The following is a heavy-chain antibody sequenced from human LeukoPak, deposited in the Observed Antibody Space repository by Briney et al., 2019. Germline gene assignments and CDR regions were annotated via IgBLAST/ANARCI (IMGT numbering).Heavy chain of an antibody. D-gene: IGHD1-20*01. CDR3: TTDAGNSDRWYNW. J-gene: IGHJ4*02. V-gene: IGHV3-15*01. CDR2: IKGKSDGGTT. CDR1: GFSFSDAF. Sequence: GGSLRLSCAAAGFSFSDAFMSWVRQAPGKGLEWVGRIKGKSDGGTTDYGAPVKGRFTISRDDSKDTLYLQMNSLKTEDTALYYGTTDAGNSDRWYNWWGQGTLVTVSS.